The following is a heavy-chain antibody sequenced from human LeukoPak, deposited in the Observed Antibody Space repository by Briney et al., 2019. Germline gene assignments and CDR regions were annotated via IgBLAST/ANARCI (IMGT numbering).Heavy chain of an antibody. D-gene: IGHD3-10*01. Sequence: ASVKVSCKASGYTFNGYYIHWVRQAPGQGLEWMGWINPNSGGTNYAQKFQGRVTMTRDTSISTAYMELSRLRSDDTAVYYCARGSGSHHRPYFDYWGQGTLVTVSS. CDR1: GYTFNGYY. J-gene: IGHJ4*02. CDR3: ARGSGSHHRPYFDY. V-gene: IGHV1-2*02. CDR2: INPNSGGT.